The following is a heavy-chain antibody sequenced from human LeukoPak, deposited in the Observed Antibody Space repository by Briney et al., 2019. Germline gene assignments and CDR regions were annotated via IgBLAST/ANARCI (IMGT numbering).Heavy chain of an antibody. V-gene: IGHV3-23*01. CDR3: AKDNDSGSYYYISSTVFDY. Sequence: GGSPRLSCAASGFTFSSYAMSWVRQAPGKGLEWVSTINGGGVNTHYADSVGGRFTISRDNSKNTLFLQMNSLRDEDTAVYYCAKDNDSGSYYYISSTVFDYWGQGTLVTVSS. D-gene: IGHD1-26*01. CDR1: GFTFSSYA. J-gene: IGHJ4*02. CDR2: INGGGVNT.